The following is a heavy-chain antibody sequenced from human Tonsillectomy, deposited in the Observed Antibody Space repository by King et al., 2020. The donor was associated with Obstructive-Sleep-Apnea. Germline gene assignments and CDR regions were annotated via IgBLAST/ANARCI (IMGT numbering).Heavy chain of an antibody. CDR1: GYSFTTYW. CDR2: IDPSDSYT. V-gene: IGHV5-10-1*03. Sequence: QLVQSGAEVKKPGESLRISCKGSGYSFTTYWIIWVRQMPGKGLEWMGRIDPSDSYTHYSPSFQGHVTISVDKYFNTAYLQWSSLKASDTAMYYCTKYGWFGELTYFDPWGQGTLVTVSS. CDR3: TKYGWFGELTYFDP. J-gene: IGHJ5*02. D-gene: IGHD3-10*01.